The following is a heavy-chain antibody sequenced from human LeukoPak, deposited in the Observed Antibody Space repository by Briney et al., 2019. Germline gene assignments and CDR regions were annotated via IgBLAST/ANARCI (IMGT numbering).Heavy chain of an antibody. CDR2: INHSGST. J-gene: IGHJ4*02. V-gene: IGHV4-38-2*02. Sequence: SETLSLTCTVSGYSISSGYYWSWIRQPPGKGLEWIGEINHSGSTNYNPSLKSRVTISVDTSKNQFSLKLSSVTAADTAVYYCARDRSVGVLPAPPFDFWGQGTLVTVSS. D-gene: IGHD6-6*01. CDR1: GYSISSGYY. CDR3: ARDRSVGVLPAPPFDF.